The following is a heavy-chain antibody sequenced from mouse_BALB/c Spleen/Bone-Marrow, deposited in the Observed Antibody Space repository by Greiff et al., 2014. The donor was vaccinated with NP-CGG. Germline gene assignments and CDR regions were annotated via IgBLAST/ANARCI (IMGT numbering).Heavy chain of an antibody. V-gene: IGHV14-3*02. Sequence: EVQLQQSGAELVKPGASVKLSCTASGFNIKDTYMHWVKQRPEQGLEWIGRIDPANGNTKYDPKFQGKATITADTSSNTAYLQLSSLTSEDPAVYFCARWEYYAMDFWGQGTSVTVSS. CDR2: IDPANGNT. J-gene: IGHJ4*01. CDR1: GFNIKDTY. CDR3: ARWEYYAMDF. D-gene: IGHD4-1*01.